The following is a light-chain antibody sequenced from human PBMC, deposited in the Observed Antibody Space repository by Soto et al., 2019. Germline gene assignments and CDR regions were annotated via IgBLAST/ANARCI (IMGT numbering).Light chain of an antibody. CDR3: QQYNNWPLL. V-gene: IGKV3-15*01. J-gene: IGKJ4*01. CDR1: QRVSSN. CDR2: GAS. Sequence: EIVMTQSPATLSVSPGERATLSCRASQRVSSNLAWYQQKPGQAPRLFIYGASTRATGIPARFSGSGSGTEFTLTINSMQSEDFAVYYCQQYNNWPLLFGGGTKVEIK.